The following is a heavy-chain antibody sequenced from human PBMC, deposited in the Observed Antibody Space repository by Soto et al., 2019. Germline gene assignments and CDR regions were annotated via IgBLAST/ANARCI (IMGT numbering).Heavy chain of an antibody. J-gene: IGHJ4*02. CDR2: ISGSGGST. CDR1: GFTFSSYA. D-gene: IGHD6-6*01. V-gene: IGHV3-23*01. CDR3: AKDHDLIYSSSSFGFDY. Sequence: PGGSLRLSCAASGFTFSSYAMSWVRQAPGKGLEWVSAISGSGGSTYYADSVKGRFTISRDNSKNTLYLQMNSLRAEDTAVYYCAKDHDLIYSSSSFGFDYWGQGTLVTVSS.